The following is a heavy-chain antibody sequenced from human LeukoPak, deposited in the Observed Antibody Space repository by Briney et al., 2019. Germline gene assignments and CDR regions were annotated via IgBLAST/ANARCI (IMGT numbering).Heavy chain of an antibody. CDR1: GSGFTSYW. V-gene: IGHV5-10-1*01. Sequence: GESLKISCKGSGSGFTSYWISWVRQMPGKGLEWMGRIDPSDSYTNYSPSFQGHVTISADKSISTAYLQWSSLKASDTAMYYCARQGSSSWLDYWGQGTLVTVSS. CDR3: ARQGSSSWLDY. D-gene: IGHD6-13*01. J-gene: IGHJ4*02. CDR2: IDPSDSYT.